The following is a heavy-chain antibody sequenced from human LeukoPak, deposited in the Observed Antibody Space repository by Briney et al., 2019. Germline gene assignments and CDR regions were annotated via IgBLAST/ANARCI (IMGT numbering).Heavy chain of an antibody. V-gene: IGHV3-48*03. CDR1: GFTFSTYE. D-gene: IGHD2-2*01. Sequence: GGSLRLSCATSGFTFSTYEMNWVRQAPGKGLEWVPHISGSGGAIYYADSVKGRFTISRDNAKNSLYLQMNSLRAEDTAVYYCARRYCSSTSCTLDYWGQGTLVTVSS. CDR3: ARRYCSSTSCTLDY. J-gene: IGHJ4*02. CDR2: ISGSGGAI.